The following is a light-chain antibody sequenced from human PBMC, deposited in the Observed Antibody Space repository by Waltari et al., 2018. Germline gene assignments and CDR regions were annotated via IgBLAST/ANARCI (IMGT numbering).Light chain of an antibody. CDR1: QSVSSTY. CDR2: GAS. Sequence: EIVLTQSPGTLSLSPGEGATLSCRASQSVSSTYLAWYQQKPSQAPRLLIYGASRRATGIPDRFSGSGSGTEFTLTISRLEPEDSAVYYCQQYDDSGRVIFGPGTKVDIK. J-gene: IGKJ3*01. CDR3: QQYDDSGRVI. V-gene: IGKV3-20*01.